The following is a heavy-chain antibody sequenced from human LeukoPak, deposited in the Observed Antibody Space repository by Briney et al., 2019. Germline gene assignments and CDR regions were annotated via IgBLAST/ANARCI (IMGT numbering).Heavy chain of an antibody. D-gene: IGHD4-17*01. CDR1: GGTFSSYA. Sequence: SVKVSCKASGGTFSSYAISWVRQAPGQGLEWMGRIIPILGIANYAQKFQGRVTTTADKSTSTAYTELSSLRSEDTAVYYCATSTVTTYDAFDIWGQGTMVTVSS. J-gene: IGHJ3*02. CDR2: IIPILGIA. V-gene: IGHV1-69*04. CDR3: ATSTVTTYDAFDI.